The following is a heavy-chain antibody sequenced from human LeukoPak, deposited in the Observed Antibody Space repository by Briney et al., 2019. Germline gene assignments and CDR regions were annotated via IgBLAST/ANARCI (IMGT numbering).Heavy chain of an antibody. CDR2: IYPRDGST. CDR1: GYTFTNNY. V-gene: IGHV1-46*01. Sequence: ASVKVSCKASGYTFTNNYLHWVRQAPGQGLEWMGMIYPRDGSTSYAQNFQGRVTITADESTSTAYMGLSSLRSEDTAVYYCARGGYYYDSSGYYYWGQGTLVTVSS. CDR3: ARGGYYYDSSGYYY. D-gene: IGHD3-22*01. J-gene: IGHJ4*02.